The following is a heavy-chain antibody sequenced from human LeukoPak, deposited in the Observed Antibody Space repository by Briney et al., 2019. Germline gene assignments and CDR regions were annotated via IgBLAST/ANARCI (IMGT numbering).Heavy chain of an antibody. V-gene: IGHV3-69-1*01. CDR3: ARVTFGAAVTNYYYYYMDV. CDR2: ISSSSSR. D-gene: IGHD3-16*01. J-gene: IGHJ6*03. CDR1: GFMFSNYD. Sequence: GGSLRLSCAASGFMFSNYDMNWVRQAPGKGLEWVSYISSSSSRYYADSVKGRFTISRDNAKNSLYLQMNSLRAEDTAVYYCARVTFGAAVTNYYYYYMDVWGKGTTVTVSS.